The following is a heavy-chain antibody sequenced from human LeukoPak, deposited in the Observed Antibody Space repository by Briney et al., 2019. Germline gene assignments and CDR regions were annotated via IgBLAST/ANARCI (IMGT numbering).Heavy chain of an antibody. Sequence: SDTLSLTCTVPDGSISSYYWSWLRQPPGKGLEWIGYIYYSGSTNFNPSLKGRVSISVDTSKNQFSLNLTSVTAADTAFYYCARLSRGAAAGFDCWGPGTLVTVSS. V-gene: IGHV4-59*07. D-gene: IGHD6-13*01. CDR3: ARLSRGAAAGFDC. J-gene: IGHJ4*02. CDR2: IYYSGST. CDR1: DGSISSYY.